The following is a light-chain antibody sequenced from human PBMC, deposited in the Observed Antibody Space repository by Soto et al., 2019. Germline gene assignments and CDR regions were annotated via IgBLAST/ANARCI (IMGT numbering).Light chain of an antibody. CDR1: QIVSGSY. J-gene: IGKJ5*01. CDR2: GAS. Sequence: ENVLTQSPGTLSVSPGERAALSCRASQIVSGSYVAWYQQKPGQAPSLLIYGASNRATGIPDRFSGSGYGKDGSASITRRVQADVVAYYGGPCGRSAITFGLGTRVEIK. CDR3: GPCGRSAIT. V-gene: IGKV3-20*01.